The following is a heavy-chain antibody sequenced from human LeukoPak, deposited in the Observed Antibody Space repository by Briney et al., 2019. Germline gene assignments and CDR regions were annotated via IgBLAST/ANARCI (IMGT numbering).Heavy chain of an antibody. V-gene: IGHV3-23*01. D-gene: IGHD3-10*01. Sequence: GGSLRLSCAASGFTFSSYAMSWVRQAPGKGLEWVSAISGSGGSTHYADSVKGRFTISRDNSKNTLYLQMNSLRAEDTAVYYCAKSGRDTMVRGVTANFDYWGQGTLVTVSS. CDR3: AKSGRDTMVRGVTANFDY. CDR1: GFTFSSYA. J-gene: IGHJ4*02. CDR2: ISGSGGST.